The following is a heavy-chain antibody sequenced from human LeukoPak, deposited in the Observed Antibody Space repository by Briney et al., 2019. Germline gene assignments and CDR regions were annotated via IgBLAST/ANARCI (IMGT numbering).Heavy chain of an antibody. CDR3: TRDPPPYGDYD. D-gene: IGHD4-17*01. V-gene: IGHV3-15*01. Sequence: PGGSLRLSCAASGFTFSNAWMSWVRQAPGKGLEWVGRIKSKTDGGTTDYAAPVKGRFTISRDDSKNTLYLQMNSLKTEDTAVYYCTRDPPPYGDYDWGQGTLVTVSS. J-gene: IGHJ4*02. CDR1: GFTFSNAW. CDR2: IKSKTDGGTT.